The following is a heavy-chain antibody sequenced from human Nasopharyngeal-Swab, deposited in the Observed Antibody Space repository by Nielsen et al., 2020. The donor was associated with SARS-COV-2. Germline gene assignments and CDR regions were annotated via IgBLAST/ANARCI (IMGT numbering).Heavy chain of an antibody. CDR3: ARDSRGYSYGYIYFDY. CDR1: GFTFSSYW. CDR2: IKQDGSEK. Sequence: GGSLRLSCAASGFTFSSYWMSWVRQAPGKGLEWVANIKQDGSEKYYVDSVKGRFTISRDNAKNSLYLQMNSLRAEDTAAYYCARDSRGYSYGYIYFDYWGQGTLVTVSS. V-gene: IGHV3-7*03. D-gene: IGHD5-18*01. J-gene: IGHJ4*02.